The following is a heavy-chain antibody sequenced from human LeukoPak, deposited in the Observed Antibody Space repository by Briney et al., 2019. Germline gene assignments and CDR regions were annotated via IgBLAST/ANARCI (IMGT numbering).Heavy chain of an antibody. CDR3: ARSGRYCSSTSCSNFDY. Sequence: SETLSLTCTVSGDSISSYYWSWIRQPPGKGLEWIGYIYYSGSTNYNPSLKSRVTISVDTSKNQFSLKLSSVTAADTAVYYCARSGRYCSSTSCSNFDYWGQGTLVTVSS. J-gene: IGHJ4*02. D-gene: IGHD2-2*01. CDR1: GDSISSYY. V-gene: IGHV4-59*01. CDR2: IYYSGST.